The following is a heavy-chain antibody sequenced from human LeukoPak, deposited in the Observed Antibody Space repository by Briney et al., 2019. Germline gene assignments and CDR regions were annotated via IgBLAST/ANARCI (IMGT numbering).Heavy chain of an antibody. Sequence: GGSLRLSCEASGFTLNSYAMSWVRQAPGKGLEWVSAISDGGSDTYYADSVKGRFTISKDNSKNMLFLQMNSLMDDDTAVYYCAKRVPYSSSSVYFDSWGQGTLVTVSS. CDR3: AKRVPYSSSSVYFDS. D-gene: IGHD6-6*01. CDR2: ISDGGSDT. J-gene: IGHJ4*02. CDR1: GFTLNSYA. V-gene: IGHV3-23*01.